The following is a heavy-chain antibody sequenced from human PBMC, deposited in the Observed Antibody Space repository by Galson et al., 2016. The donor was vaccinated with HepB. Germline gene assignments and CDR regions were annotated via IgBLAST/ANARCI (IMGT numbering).Heavy chain of an antibody. Sequence: SVKVSCKASGYTSSSYGICWVRQAPGQGLEWMGWISVYNGRTAYAYKLVGRVTMTADTSTNTAYMELGSPASDDTAVYYCATCDWWSTACCGAHWGQGTLVTVSS. CDR3: ATCDWWSTACCGAH. V-gene: IGHV1-18*01. CDR1: GYTSSSYG. CDR2: ISVYNGRT. J-gene: IGHJ4*02. D-gene: IGHD2-8*02.